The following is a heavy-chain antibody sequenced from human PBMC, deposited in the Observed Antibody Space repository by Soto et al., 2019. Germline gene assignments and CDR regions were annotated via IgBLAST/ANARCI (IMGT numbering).Heavy chain of an antibody. J-gene: IGHJ4*02. D-gene: IGHD1-26*01. Sequence: LRLSCAASGFTFSSYGMHWVRQAPGKGLEWVAVISYDGSNKYYADSVKGRFTISRDNSKNTLYLQMNNLRAEDTAVYYCAKDGSGSYYHFDYWGQGTLVTV. CDR1: GFTFSSYG. CDR3: AKDGSGSYYHFDY. V-gene: IGHV3-30*18. CDR2: ISYDGSNK.